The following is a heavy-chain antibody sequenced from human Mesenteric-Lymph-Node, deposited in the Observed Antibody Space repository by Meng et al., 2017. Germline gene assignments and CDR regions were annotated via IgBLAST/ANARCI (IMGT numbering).Heavy chain of an antibody. J-gene: IGHJ4*02. CDR2: IKQDGSEI. CDR3: TKDQGFDSSGYYDF. V-gene: IGHV3-7*03. CDR1: GFTFSNHW. D-gene: IGHD3-22*01. Sequence: GESLKISCAASGFTFSNHWMSWVRQAPGKGLEWVGNIKQDGSEIYYGDSVKGRFTISRDNSKNTLYLQMNSLRADDMALYYCTKDQGFDSSGYYDFWGQGTQVTVSS.